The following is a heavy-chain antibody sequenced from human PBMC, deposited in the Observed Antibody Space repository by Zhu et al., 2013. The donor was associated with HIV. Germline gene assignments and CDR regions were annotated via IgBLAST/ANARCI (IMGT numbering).Heavy chain of an antibody. CDR3: ARDRSVLRFLEEPDY. Sequence: VQLVESGGGLVQPGGSLRLSCAASGFTFSSYSMNWVRQAPGKGLEWVSSISSSSSYIYYADSVKGRFTISRDNAKNSLYLQMNSLRAEDTAVYYCARDRSVLRFLEEPDYWGQGTLVTVSS. CDR2: ISSSSSYI. J-gene: IGHJ4*02. CDR1: GFTFSSYS. D-gene: IGHD3-3*01. V-gene: IGHV3-21*01.